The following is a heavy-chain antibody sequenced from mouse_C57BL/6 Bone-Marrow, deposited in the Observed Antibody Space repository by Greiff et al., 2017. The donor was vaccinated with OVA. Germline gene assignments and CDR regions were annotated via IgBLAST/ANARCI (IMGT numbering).Heavy chain of an antibody. CDR2: TFYSGIT. Sequence: EVQVVESGPSLVRPSQTLSLTCTVPGFSINSDCYWIWIRQFPGNKLEYIGYTFYSGITYYNPSLESRTYITRDTSKNQFSLKLSSVTTEDTATYYCARAHPRHYAMDYWGQGTSVTVSS. J-gene: IGHJ4*01. V-gene: IGHV3-3*01. CDR1: GFSINSDCY. CDR3: ARAHPRHYAMDY.